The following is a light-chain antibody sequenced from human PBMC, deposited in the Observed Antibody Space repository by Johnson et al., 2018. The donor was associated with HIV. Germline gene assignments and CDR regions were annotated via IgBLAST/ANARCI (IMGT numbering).Light chain of an antibody. J-gene: IGLJ1*01. CDR2: RNN. Sequence: QSVLTQPPSASGTPGQRVTISCSGSSSNIGGNPVNWYQQLPGTAPKLLIYRNNQRPSGVPDRFSGSKSGTSASLAISGLQAEDEADYYCAAWDDSLNGYVFGTGTKVTGL. V-gene: IGLV1-44*01. CDR3: AAWDDSLNGYV. CDR1: SSNIGGNP.